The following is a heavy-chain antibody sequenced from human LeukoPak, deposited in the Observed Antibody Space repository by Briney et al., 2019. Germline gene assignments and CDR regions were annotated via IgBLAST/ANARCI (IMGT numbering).Heavy chain of an antibody. Sequence: PGGSLRLSCAASGFTFSSYAMSWVRQAPGKGLEWVSAISGSGGSTYYADSVKGRFTISRDNSKNTLYVQMNSLRAEDTAVYYCARLGGYSYGYYYYHMDVWGKGTTVTVSS. CDR3: ARLGGYSYGYYYYHMDV. CDR2: ISGSGGST. J-gene: IGHJ6*03. V-gene: IGHV3-23*01. CDR1: GFTFSSYA. D-gene: IGHD5-18*01.